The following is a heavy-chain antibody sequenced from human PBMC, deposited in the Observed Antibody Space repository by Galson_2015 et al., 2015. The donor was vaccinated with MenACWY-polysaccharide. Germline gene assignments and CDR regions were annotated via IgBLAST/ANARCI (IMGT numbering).Heavy chain of an antibody. Sequence: SLRLSCAASGFTFSRNAMHWVRQAPGKGLEWVTVISYDATNKYYAEFVKGRFTISRDNSKNTLYLQMNNLRLEDTAVYYCASTDCSRTSCSGPDYWGQGTLVTVSS. J-gene: IGHJ4*02. CDR3: ASTDCSRTSCSGPDY. V-gene: IGHV3-30-3*01. CDR1: GFTFSRNA. CDR2: ISYDATNK. D-gene: IGHD2-2*01.